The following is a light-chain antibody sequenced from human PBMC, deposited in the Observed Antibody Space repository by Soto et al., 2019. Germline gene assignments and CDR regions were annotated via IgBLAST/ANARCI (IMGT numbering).Light chain of an antibody. CDR3: CSYAGSPPYV. CDR2: DVS. Sequence: QSALTQPRSVSGSPGQSVTISCTGTSSDVGGYNYVSWYQQHPGKAPKLMIYDVSKRPSGFPDRFSGSKSGNTASLTISGLQAEDEADYYCCSYAGSPPYVFGTGTKLTVL. CDR1: SSDVGGYNY. J-gene: IGLJ1*01. V-gene: IGLV2-11*01.